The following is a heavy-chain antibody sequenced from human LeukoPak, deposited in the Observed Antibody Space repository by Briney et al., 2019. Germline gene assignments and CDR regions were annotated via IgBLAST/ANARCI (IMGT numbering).Heavy chain of an antibody. D-gene: IGHD2-2*02. J-gene: IGHJ4*02. CDR2: INHSGST. CDR1: GGSFSGYY. V-gene: IGHV4-34*01. Sequence: PSETLSLTCAVYGGSFSGYYWSWIRQPPGKGLEWIGEINHSGSTNYNPSLKSRVTISVDTSKSQFSLKLSSVTAADTAVYYYARLLYPRATDYWGQGTLVTVSS. CDR3: ARLLYPRATDY.